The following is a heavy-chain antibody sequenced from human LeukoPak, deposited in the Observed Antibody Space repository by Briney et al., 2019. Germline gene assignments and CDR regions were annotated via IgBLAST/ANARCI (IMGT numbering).Heavy chain of an antibody. J-gene: IGHJ6*03. V-gene: IGHV3-53*01. Sequence: GSLRLSCAASGFTVSSNYMSWVRQAPGKGLEWVSVIYSGGSTYYADSVKGRFTISRDNSKNTLYLQMNSLRAEDTAVYYRATCSYYYDSSGYYYYYYMDVWGKGTTVTVSS. CDR3: ATCSYYYDSSGYYYYYYMDV. CDR2: IYSGGST. D-gene: IGHD3-22*01. CDR1: GFTVSSNY.